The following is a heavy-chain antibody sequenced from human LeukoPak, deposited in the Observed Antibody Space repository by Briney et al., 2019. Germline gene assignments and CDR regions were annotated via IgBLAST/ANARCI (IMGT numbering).Heavy chain of an antibody. J-gene: IGHJ3*02. V-gene: IGHV4-39*01. CDR1: GGSIYSSNSY. CDR2: IFYGGST. CDR3: ARLGGGAFDI. Sequence: SETLSLTCTVSGGSIYSSNSYWAWIRQSPGQGLEWIGSIFYGGSTFYNPSLKRRATISVDTSKNQFSLKLSSVTAADTAVYYCARLGGGAFDIWGQGTMVTVSS. D-gene: IGHD3-10*01.